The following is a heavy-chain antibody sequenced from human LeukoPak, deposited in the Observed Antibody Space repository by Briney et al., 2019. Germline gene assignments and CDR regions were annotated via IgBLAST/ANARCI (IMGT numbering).Heavy chain of an antibody. CDR2: IYYSGST. Sequence: SETLSLTCTVSVGSISSYYWSWIRQPPGKGLEWIGYIYYSGSTNYNPSLKSRVTISVDTSKNQFSLKLSSVTAADTAVYYCARVGLSDYYYYMDVWGKGTTVTVSS. V-gene: IGHV4-59*01. CDR1: VGSISSYY. J-gene: IGHJ6*03. D-gene: IGHD3-10*01. CDR3: ARVGLSDYYYYMDV.